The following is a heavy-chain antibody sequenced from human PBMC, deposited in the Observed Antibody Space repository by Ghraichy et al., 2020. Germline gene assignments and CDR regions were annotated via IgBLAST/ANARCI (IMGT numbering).Heavy chain of an antibody. Sequence: SETLSLPCTVSGGSFSSYYWSWIRQPAGEGLEWIGRLYPSGTPNYNPSLRSRLTMSVDTSKNKFSLNVRSVTATGTAVSSCARGAASASHYFDYWSQGTLVT. CDR3: ARGAASASHYFDY. CDR1: GGSFSSYY. CDR2: LYPSGTP. J-gene: IGHJ4*02. D-gene: IGHD1-26*01. V-gene: IGHV4-4*07.